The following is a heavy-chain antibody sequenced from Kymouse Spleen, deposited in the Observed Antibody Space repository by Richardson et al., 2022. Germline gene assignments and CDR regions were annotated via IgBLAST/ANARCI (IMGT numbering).Heavy chain of an antibody. CDR3: ARDKVTMVRGVNYYYGMDV. D-gene: IGHD3-10*01. CDR1: GGSVSSGSYY. V-gene: IGHV4-61*01. CDR2: IYYSGST. Sequence: QVQLQESGPGLVKPSETLSLTCTVSGGSVSSGSYYWSWIRQPPGKGLEWIGYIYYSGSTNYNPSLKSRVTISVDTSKNQFSLKLSSVTAADTAVYYCARDKVTMVRGVNYYYGMDVWGQGTTVTVSS. J-gene: IGHJ6*02.